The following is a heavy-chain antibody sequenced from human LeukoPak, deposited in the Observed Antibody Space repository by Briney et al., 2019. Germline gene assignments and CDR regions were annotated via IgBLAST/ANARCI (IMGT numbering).Heavy chain of an antibody. V-gene: IGHV4-61*02. Sequence: SQTLSLTCTVSGGSISSGGYYWTWIRQPAGEGLEWIGRIYTSGSTKYNPSLKSRVTISVDTSKNQFSLKLSSVTAADTAVYYCARDYSSSWYRADAFDIWGQGTMVTVSS. J-gene: IGHJ3*02. CDR3: ARDYSSSWYRADAFDI. CDR2: IYTSGST. CDR1: GGSISSGGYY. D-gene: IGHD6-13*01.